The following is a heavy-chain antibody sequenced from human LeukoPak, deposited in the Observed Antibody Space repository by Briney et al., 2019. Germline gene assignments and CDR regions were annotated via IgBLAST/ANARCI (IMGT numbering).Heavy chain of an antibody. Sequence: ASVKVSCKASGYTFTNYYISWVRQAPGQGLEWMGWINPNSGGTNYAQKFQGRVTMTRDTSISTAYMELSRLRSDDTAVYYCARGSGILTGYLGAYNWFDPWGQGTLVTVSS. CDR1: GYTFTNYY. J-gene: IGHJ5*02. CDR2: INPNSGGT. D-gene: IGHD3-9*01. CDR3: ARGSGILTGYLGAYNWFDP. V-gene: IGHV1-2*02.